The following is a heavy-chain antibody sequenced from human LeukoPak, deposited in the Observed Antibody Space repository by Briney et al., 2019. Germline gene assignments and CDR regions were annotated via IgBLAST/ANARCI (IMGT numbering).Heavy chain of an antibody. D-gene: IGHD6-19*01. Sequence: SETLSLTCTVSGGSISSSSYYWGWIRQPPGKGLEWIGSIYYSGSTYYNPSLKSRVTISVDTSKNQFSLKLSSVTAADTAVYYCARCSSGWYGAFDIWGQGTMVTVSS. J-gene: IGHJ3*02. V-gene: IGHV4-39*01. CDR1: GGSISSSSYY. CDR3: ARCSSGWYGAFDI. CDR2: IYYSGST.